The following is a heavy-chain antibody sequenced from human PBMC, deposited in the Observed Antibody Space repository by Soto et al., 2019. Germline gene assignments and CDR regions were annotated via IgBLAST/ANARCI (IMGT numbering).Heavy chain of an antibody. J-gene: IGHJ4*02. CDR3: ARGEYYYDSGGYYFNY. V-gene: IGHV5-51*01. Sequence: GESLKISCKGSAYSFTSYWFGWVRQMPGKGLEWMGIIYVGDSDTRYSPSFQGQVTISADKSISTAYLQWSSLKASDTAMYYCARGEYYYDSGGYYFNYWGQGTLVTVSS. D-gene: IGHD3-22*01. CDR1: AYSFTSYW. CDR2: IYVGDSDT.